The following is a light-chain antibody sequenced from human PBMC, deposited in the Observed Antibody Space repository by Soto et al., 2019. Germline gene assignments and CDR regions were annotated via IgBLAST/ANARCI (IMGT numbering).Light chain of an antibody. CDR3: QQYNNWPRT. CDR2: GAS. J-gene: IGKJ1*01. CDR1: QSVNTN. V-gene: IGKV3D-15*01. Sequence: EIVMTQSPATLSVSPGERATLSCRASQSVNTNVAWYQQEPGQAPRLLIYGASTRAPGIPARFSGSVSGTEFALTISSLQSEDFAVYYCQQYNNWPRTFGQGTKVEIK.